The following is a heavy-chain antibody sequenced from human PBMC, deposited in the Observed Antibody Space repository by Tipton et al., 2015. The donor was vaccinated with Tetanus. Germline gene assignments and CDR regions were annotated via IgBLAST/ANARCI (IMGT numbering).Heavy chain of an antibody. V-gene: IGHV3-7*03. CDR3: AKEVSGVDYGMDV. CDR2: INQDGTET. CDR1: GFTLSSYW. D-gene: IGHD1-26*01. Sequence: SLRLSCGASGFTLSSYWMTWVRQAPGKGPEWVANINQDGTETNYVDSVKGRFTISRDNSKNTLYLQMNSLRAEDTAVYYCAKEVSGVDYGMDVWGQGTTVTVSS. J-gene: IGHJ6*02.